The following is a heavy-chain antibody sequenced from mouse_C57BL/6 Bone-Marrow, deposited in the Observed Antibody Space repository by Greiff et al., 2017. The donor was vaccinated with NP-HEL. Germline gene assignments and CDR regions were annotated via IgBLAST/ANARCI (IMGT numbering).Heavy chain of an antibody. CDR3: ARNGVYYGSSYWYFDV. Sequence: VHLVESGPGLVQPSQSLSITCTVSGFSLTSYGVHWVRQSPGKGLEWLGVIWSGGSTDYNAAFISRLSISKDNSKSQVFFKMNSLQADDTAIYYCARNGVYYGSSYWYFDVWGTGTTVTVSS. D-gene: IGHD1-1*01. J-gene: IGHJ1*03. CDR1: GFSLTSYG. V-gene: IGHV2-2*01. CDR2: IWSGGST.